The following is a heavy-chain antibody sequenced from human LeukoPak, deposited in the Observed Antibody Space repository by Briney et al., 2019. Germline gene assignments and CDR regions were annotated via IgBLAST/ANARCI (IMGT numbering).Heavy chain of an antibody. Sequence: SQTLSLTCTVSGGSISSGDYYWSWIRQPPAKGLEWIGYIYYSGNTYYNPSLKSRVTISVDTSKNQFSLKLSSVTAADTAVYYCARANWGGDAFDIWGQGTMVTVSS. D-gene: IGHD7-27*01. CDR3: ARANWGGDAFDI. CDR1: GGSISSGDYY. J-gene: IGHJ3*02. V-gene: IGHV4-30-4*08. CDR2: IYYSGNT.